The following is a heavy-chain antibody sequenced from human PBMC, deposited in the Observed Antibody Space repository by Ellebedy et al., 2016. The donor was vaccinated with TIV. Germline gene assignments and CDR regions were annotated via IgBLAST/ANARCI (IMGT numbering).Heavy chain of an antibody. J-gene: IGHJ4*02. CDR2: IYYSGST. CDR1: GASFSSRSYY. V-gene: IGHV4-39*07. D-gene: IGHD6-25*01. CDR3: ARFVAAHGYDY. Sequence: MPSETLSLTCTVSGASFSSRSYYWGWIRQPPGTGLEWIGNIYYSGSTYYSPSLKSRVTISVDTSNNLFSLTLDSVTAADTAVYYCARFVAAHGYDYWGQGTLVTVSS.